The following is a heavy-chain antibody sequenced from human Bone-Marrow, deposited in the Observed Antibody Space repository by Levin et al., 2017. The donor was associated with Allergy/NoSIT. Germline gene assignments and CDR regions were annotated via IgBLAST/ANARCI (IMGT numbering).Heavy chain of an antibody. CDR3: AREPAALDY. Sequence: GGSLRLSCAGSGFTFSSYWMSWVRQAPGKGLEWVANIKGDGSEKYYVDSVKGRFTISRDNAKNSLYLQMNSLRAEDTAVYYCAREPAALDYWGQGTQVTVSS. V-gene: IGHV3-7*01. J-gene: IGHJ4*02. CDR1: GFTFSSYW. D-gene: IGHD2-2*01. CDR2: IKGDGSEK.